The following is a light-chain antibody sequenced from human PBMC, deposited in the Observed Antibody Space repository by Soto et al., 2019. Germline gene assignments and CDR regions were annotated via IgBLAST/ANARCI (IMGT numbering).Light chain of an antibody. J-gene: IGKJ1*01. CDR1: QSVTNNY. CDR3: QQHGNSITWT. V-gene: IGKV3-20*01. CDR2: AAS. Sequence: EVMLTQSPGTVSLSPGERATLSCRASQSVTNNYLAWYQQKAGQAPRLLIYAASSRATGIPARFSGSGSGTDFTLSISRLEPEDFAVYYCQQHGNSITWTFGQGTTVEIK.